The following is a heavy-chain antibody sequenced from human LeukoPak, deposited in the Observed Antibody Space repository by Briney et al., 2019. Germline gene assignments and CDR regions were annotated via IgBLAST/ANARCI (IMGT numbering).Heavy chain of an antibody. CDR3: ACTTTGYYYGMDV. J-gene: IGHJ6*02. V-gene: IGHV4-61*05. CDR1: GGSISSSNYY. Sequence: SETLSLTCTVSGGSISSSNYYWGWIRQPPGKGLEWIGYIYYSGSTNYNPSLKSRVTISVDTSKNQFSLKLSSVTAADTAVYYCACTTTGYYYGMDVWGQGTTVTVSS. D-gene: IGHD1-1*01. CDR2: IYYSGST.